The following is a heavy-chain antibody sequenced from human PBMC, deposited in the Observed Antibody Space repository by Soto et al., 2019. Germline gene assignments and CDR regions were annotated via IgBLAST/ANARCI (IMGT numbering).Heavy chain of an antibody. CDR1: GGSFSGYY. CDR2: INHSGST. CDR3: ARGRYFDWLLLQAYYYYGMDG. J-gene: IGHJ6*02. Sequence: PSETLSLTCAVYGGSFSGYYWSWIRQPPGKGLEWIGEINHSGSTNYNPSLKSRVTISVDTSKNQFSLKLSSVTAADTAVYYCARGRYFDWLLLQAYYYYGMDGWGQGTTVTVSS. V-gene: IGHV4-34*01. D-gene: IGHD3-9*01.